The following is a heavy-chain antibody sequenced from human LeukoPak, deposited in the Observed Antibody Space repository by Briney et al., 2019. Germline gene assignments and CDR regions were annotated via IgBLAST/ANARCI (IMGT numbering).Heavy chain of an antibody. V-gene: IGHV3-20*04. Sequence: PGGSLRLSCAASGFTFDDYGMSWVRQAPGKGLEWVSGINWNGGSTGYADSVKGRFTISRDNAKNSLYLQMNRLRAEDTAVYSCARESYGYVSWFDPWGQGTLVTVSS. CDR2: INWNGGST. CDR1: GFTFDDYG. CDR3: ARESYGYVSWFDP. D-gene: IGHD5-18*01. J-gene: IGHJ5*02.